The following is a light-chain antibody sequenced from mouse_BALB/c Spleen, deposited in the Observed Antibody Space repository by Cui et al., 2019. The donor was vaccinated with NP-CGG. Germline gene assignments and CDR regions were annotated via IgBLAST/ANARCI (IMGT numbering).Light chain of an antibody. CDR3: ALWYSNHWV. CDR2: GTN. CDR1: IGAVTTTNY. Sequence: AFVAQEFALTTSPGETVTYTCRSSIGAVTTTNYANWVQEKPDHLFTGLIGGTNNRAPGVPARFSGSLIGDKAALTITGAQTEDEAIYFCALWYSNHWVFGGGTKLTVL. V-gene: IGLV1*01. J-gene: IGLJ1*01.